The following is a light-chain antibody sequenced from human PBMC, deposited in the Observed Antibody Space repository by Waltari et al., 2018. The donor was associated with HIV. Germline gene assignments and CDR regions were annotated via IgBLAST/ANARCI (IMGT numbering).Light chain of an antibody. CDR2: KDS. Sequence: SYELTQPPSVSVSPGQTARITCSGDALPKQYAYWYQQKPGQAPGLVLYKDSERPSGIPERFSGSSSGTTVTLTISGVQAEDEADYYCQSADISSWVFGGGTKLTVL. J-gene: IGLJ3*02. V-gene: IGLV3-25*03. CDR3: QSADISSWV. CDR1: ALPKQY.